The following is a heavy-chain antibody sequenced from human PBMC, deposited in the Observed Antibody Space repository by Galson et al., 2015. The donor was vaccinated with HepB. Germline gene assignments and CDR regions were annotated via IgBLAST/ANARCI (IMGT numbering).Heavy chain of an antibody. D-gene: IGHD6-19*01. CDR1: GYTLTELS. V-gene: IGHV1-24*01. Sequence: SVKVSCKVSGYTLTELSMHWVRQAPGKGLEWMGGFDPEDGETIYAQKFQGRVTMTEDTSTDTAYMELSSLRSEDTAVYYCATGLSRGWYKGADYYYYGMDVWGQGTTVTVSS. CDR2: FDPEDGET. J-gene: IGHJ6*02. CDR3: ATGLSRGWYKGADYYYYGMDV.